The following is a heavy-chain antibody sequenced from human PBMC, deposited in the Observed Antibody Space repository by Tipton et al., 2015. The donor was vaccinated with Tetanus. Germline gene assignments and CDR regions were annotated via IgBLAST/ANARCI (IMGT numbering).Heavy chain of an antibody. CDR1: GYSISSGYY. CDR3: ARVPPLATVYFDY. V-gene: IGHV4-38-2*01. Sequence: LRFSCVVSGYSISSGYYWGWIRQPPGKGPEWIASIYRSGSASYNPSLKSRVTISVDTSKTQFSLNPSSLTAADTAVYYCARVPPLATVYFDYWGQGTLVTVSS. D-gene: IGHD5-24*01. CDR2: IYRSGSA. J-gene: IGHJ4*02.